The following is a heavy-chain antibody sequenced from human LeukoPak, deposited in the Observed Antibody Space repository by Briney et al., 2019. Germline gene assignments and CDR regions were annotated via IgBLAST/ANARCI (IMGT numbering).Heavy chain of an antibody. Sequence: PSETLSLTCTVSGGSISSGGYYWSWIRQHPGKGLEWIGYIYYSGSTYYNPSLKSRVTISVDTSKNQFSLKLSSVTAADTAVYYCARERYYSSGSQLFDYWGQGTLVTVSS. J-gene: IGHJ4*02. CDR2: IYYSGST. CDR3: ARERYYSSGSQLFDY. V-gene: IGHV4-31*03. CDR1: GGSISSGGYY. D-gene: IGHD3-10*01.